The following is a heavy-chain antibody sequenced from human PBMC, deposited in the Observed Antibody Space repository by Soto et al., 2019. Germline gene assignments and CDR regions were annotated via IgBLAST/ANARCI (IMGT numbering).Heavy chain of an antibody. V-gene: IGHV4-39*01. D-gene: IGHD3-16*02. J-gene: IGHJ5*02. Sequence: SETLSLTCTVSGGSISSSSYYWGWIRQPPGKGLEWIGSIYYGGSTYYNPSLKSRVTISVDTSKNQFSLKLSSVTAADTAVYYCARLHYDYVWGSYRKNWFDPWGQGTLVTVSS. CDR3: ARLHYDYVWGSYRKNWFDP. CDR2: IYYGGST. CDR1: GGSISSSSYY.